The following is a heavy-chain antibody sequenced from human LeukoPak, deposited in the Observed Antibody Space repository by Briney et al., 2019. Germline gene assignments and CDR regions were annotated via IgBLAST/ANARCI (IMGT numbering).Heavy chain of an antibody. D-gene: IGHD5-12*01. CDR3: ARGWRYGGLHFDY. Sequence: GGSLTLSCAVSGFTFGSHEMRWVRHAPGGGLEWVSYISESGSTKYYADSVRGRFTISRDNAKNSLYLQMNSLSAEDTAVYYCARGWRYGGLHFDYWGQGTLVTVSS. CDR2: ISESGSTK. V-gene: IGHV3-48*03. CDR1: GFTFGSHE. J-gene: IGHJ4*02.